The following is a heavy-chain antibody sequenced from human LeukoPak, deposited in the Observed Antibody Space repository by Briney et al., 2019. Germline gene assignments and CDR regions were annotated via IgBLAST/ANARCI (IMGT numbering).Heavy chain of an antibody. D-gene: IGHD4-17*01. V-gene: IGHV4-38-2*02. CDR3: AREYYGETFDY. J-gene: IGHJ4*02. CDR2: IYHSGRT. CDR1: GYSISSGYY. Sequence: PSETLSLTCTVSGYSISSGYYWGWIRQPPGKGLEWIGSIYHSGRTYYNPSLKSRVTISVDTSKNQFSLKLSSVTAADTAVYYCAREYYGETFDYWGQGALVTVSS.